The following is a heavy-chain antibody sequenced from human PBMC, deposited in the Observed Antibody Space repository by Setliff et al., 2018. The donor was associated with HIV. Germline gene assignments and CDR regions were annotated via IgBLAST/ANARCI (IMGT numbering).Heavy chain of an antibody. CDR1: GGSFSDYY. CDR3: ATHVLQFLEWLSHFDY. J-gene: IGHJ4*02. D-gene: IGHD3-3*01. Sequence: SETLSLTCGIYGGSFSDYYWSWIRQPPGKGLEWIGEIDHRGRPKYDPSLNSRVTMSVDKSRNQFSLKVSSLTAADTAVYYCATHVLQFLEWLSHFDYWGQGTLVTVSS. V-gene: IGHV4-34*01. CDR2: IDHRGRP.